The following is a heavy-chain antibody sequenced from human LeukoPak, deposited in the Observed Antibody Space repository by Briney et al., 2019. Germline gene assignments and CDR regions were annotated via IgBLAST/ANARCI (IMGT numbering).Heavy chain of an antibody. Sequence: PSETLSLTCTVSGGSISSSSYYWGWIRQPPGKGLEWIGSIYYSGSTYCNPSLKSRVTISVDTSKNQFSLKLSSVTAADTAVYYCASQLRYFDWLSPDHDAFDIWGQGTMVTVSS. CDR2: IYYSGST. CDR3: ASQLRYFDWLSPDHDAFDI. CDR1: GGSISSSSYY. V-gene: IGHV4-39*01. J-gene: IGHJ3*02. D-gene: IGHD3-9*01.